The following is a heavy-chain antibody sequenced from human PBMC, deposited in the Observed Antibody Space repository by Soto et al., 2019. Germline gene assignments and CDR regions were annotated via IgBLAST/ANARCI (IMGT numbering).Heavy chain of an antibody. V-gene: IGHV4-39*01. CDR1: GGSISSSSYY. D-gene: IGHD3-3*01. CDR2: IYYSGST. Sequence: SETLSLTCTVSGGSISSSSYYWGWIRQPPGKGLEWIGSIYYSGSTYYNPSLKSRATISVDTSKNQFSLKLSSVTAADTAVYYCARHNPPYDFWSGYSYYFDYWGQGTLVTVSS. CDR3: ARHNPPYDFWSGYSYYFDY. J-gene: IGHJ4*02.